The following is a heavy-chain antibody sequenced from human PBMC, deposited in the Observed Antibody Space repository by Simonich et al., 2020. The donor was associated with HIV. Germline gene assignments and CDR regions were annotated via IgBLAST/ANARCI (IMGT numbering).Heavy chain of an antibody. V-gene: IGHV1-18*01. D-gene: IGHD3-3*01. CDR3: ARTRRITIFGVVRGNGMDV. J-gene: IGHJ6*02. CDR1: GYTITSYG. Sequence: QVQLVQSGAEVKKPGASVKVSCKASGYTITSYGISWGRQAPGQGLEWMGWNSSYNGNTNYAQKLQGRVTMTTDTATSTAYMELRSLRSDDTAVYYCARTRRITIFGVVRGNGMDVWGQGTTVTVSS. CDR2: NSSYNGNT.